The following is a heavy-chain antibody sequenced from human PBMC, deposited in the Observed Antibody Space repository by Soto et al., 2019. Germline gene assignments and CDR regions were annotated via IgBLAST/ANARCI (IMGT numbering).Heavy chain of an antibody. Sequence: GSLRLSCTASGFTFSTSAMSWVRRAPGRGLEWVSGISGSGAGTYYADSVKGRFTISRDNSKNTLYLQMSGLRAEDAAVYYCAKGPTVFGAVISFDYYYGMYVWGQGTPVTVSS. CDR1: GFTFSTSA. D-gene: IGHD3-3*01. J-gene: IGHJ6*02. CDR2: ISGSGAGT. CDR3: AKGPTVFGAVISFDYYYGMYV. V-gene: IGHV3-23*01.